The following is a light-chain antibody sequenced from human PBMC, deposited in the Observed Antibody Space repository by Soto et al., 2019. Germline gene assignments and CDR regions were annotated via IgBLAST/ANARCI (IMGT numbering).Light chain of an antibody. CDR2: EVN. Sequence: QSVLTQPASVSGSPGQSITISCTGTSSDFGYNYVSWYQQHPGKAPKLMIYEVNSRPSGVSNRFSGSKSGNTASLTISGLQAEDEADYYCSSYAGSSNVFGTGTKVTVL. V-gene: IGLV2-14*01. CDR3: SSYAGSSNV. CDR1: SSDFGYNY. J-gene: IGLJ1*01.